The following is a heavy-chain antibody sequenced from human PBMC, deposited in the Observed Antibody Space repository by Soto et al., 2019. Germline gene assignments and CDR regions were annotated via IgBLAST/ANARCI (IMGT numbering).Heavy chain of an antibody. CDR2: VSGTGGSA. Sequence: EVQLLESGGGLVRPGGSLRLSCAASGFTFSSYAMTWVRQAPGKGLEWVSGVSGTGGSAYYADSVKGRFTISRDNAANSLYLQMNSLRDEDTAVYYCARGFLSNSLDVWGQGTTVIVSS. CDR3: ARGFLSNSLDV. D-gene: IGHD3-3*01. V-gene: IGHV3-23*01. J-gene: IGHJ3*01. CDR1: GFTFSSYA.